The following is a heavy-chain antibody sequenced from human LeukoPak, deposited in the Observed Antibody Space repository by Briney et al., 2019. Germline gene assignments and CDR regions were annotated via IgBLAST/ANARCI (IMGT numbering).Heavy chain of an antibody. Sequence: KPSETLSLTCAVYGGSFSGYYWSWIRQPPGKGLEWIGEINHSGSTNYNPSLKSRVTISVDTSKNQFSLKLSSVTAADTAVYYCAREYSSGGAFDIWGQGTMVTVSS. D-gene: IGHD6-19*01. CDR3: AREYSSGGAFDI. J-gene: IGHJ3*02. CDR2: INHSGST. V-gene: IGHV4-34*01. CDR1: GGSFSGYY.